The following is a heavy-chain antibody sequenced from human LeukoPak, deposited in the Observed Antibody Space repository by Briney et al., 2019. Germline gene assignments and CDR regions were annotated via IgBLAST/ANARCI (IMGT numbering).Heavy chain of an antibody. CDR3: ARGGPRATFDY. CDR1: GFTFSSYA. Sequence: GGSLRLSCAASGFTFSSYAMHWVRQAPGKGREWVAVISYDGSNKYYADSVKGRFTISRDNSKNTLYLQMNSLRAEDTAVYYCARGGPRATFDYWGQGTLVTVSS. V-gene: IGHV3-30*04. J-gene: IGHJ4*02. D-gene: IGHD3/OR15-3a*01. CDR2: ISYDGSNK.